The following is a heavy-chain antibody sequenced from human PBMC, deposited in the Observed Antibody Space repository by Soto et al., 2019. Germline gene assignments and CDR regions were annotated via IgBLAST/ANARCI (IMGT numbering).Heavy chain of an antibody. V-gene: IGHV4-31*03. D-gene: IGHD6-19*01. J-gene: IGHJ4*02. CDR1: GGSISSGAYY. CDR2: IKYSGTT. Sequence: QVQLQESGPGLVKPSQTLSLTCTVSGGSISSGAYYWSWLRQHPGKGLEWVGYIKYSGTTYYNPSLESRVSITSDTSKNQFALKLSSVTAADTAVYYCARRITVAGIFDYWGQGTLVTVSS. CDR3: ARRITVAGIFDY.